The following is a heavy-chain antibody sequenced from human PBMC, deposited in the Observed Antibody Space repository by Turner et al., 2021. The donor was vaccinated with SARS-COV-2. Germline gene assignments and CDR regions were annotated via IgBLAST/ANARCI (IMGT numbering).Heavy chain of an antibody. V-gene: IGHV4-34*01. CDR2: INHGEST. CDR3: ARSGWSLWYFDY. D-gene: IGHD6-19*01. CDR1: GGSFSGSY. J-gene: IGHJ4*02. Sequence: QVQLQQCGAGLLKPSETLSLSCAVYGGSFSGSYWSWIRQPPGKGLEWIGEINHGESTNYNPSLKSRVTISVDTYKNQFSLKLSAVTAADTAVYYCARSGWSLWYFDYWGQGTLVTVSS.